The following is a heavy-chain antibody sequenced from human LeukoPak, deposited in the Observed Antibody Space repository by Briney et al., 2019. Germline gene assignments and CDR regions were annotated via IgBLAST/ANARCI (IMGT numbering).Heavy chain of an antibody. D-gene: IGHD2/OR15-2a*01. CDR2: IPTDDNPT. CDR3: ARDHYFKIDY. Sequence: PGGSLRLYCVAPGFVLCNFVMYCVRQAPGKGLVWVSRIPTDDNPTNYADFVQGRFTISRDNAKNTVYLQMNNLRAEATAVYYCARDHYFKIDYWGQGTLVTVSS. V-gene: IGHV3-74*01. J-gene: IGHJ4*02. CDR1: GFVLCNFV.